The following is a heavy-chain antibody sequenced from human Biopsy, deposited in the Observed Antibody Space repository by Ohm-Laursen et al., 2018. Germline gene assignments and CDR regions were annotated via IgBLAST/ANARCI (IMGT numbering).Heavy chain of an antibody. D-gene: IGHD6-19*01. CDR3: ARNTGWYGDLYYFDY. J-gene: IGHJ4*02. Sequence: ASVKVSCKASGYSFTSYYMHWVRQAPGQGLEWMGMINPSGSTTSYPQIFQCRVTMTRDTSKSTVYMELSSLRSADTAVYFCARNTGWYGDLYYFDYWGQGTLVTVSS. CDR1: GYSFTSYY. CDR2: INPSGSTT. V-gene: IGHV1-46*01.